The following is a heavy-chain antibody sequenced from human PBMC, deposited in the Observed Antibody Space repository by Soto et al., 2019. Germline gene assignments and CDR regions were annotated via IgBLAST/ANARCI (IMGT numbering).Heavy chain of an antibody. CDR3: ARRGQNYYDSSGYPNHGMDV. D-gene: IGHD3-22*01. CDR1: GYTFTSYD. V-gene: IGHV1-8*01. Sequence: RASVKVSCKASGYTFTSYDINWVRQATGQGLEWMGWMNPNSGNTGYAQKFQGRVTMTRNTSISTAYMELSSLRSEDTAVYYCARRGQNYYDSSGYPNHGMDVWGQGTTVTVSS. J-gene: IGHJ6*02. CDR2: MNPNSGNT.